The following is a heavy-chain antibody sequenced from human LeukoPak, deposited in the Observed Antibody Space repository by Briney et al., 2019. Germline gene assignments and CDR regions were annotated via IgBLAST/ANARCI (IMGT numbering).Heavy chain of an antibody. CDR1: GFTFSNYA. CDR3: AKDLVFLPMIVVDETDY. V-gene: IGHV3-23*01. CDR2: INYIGGST. D-gene: IGHD3-22*01. Sequence: PGGSLRLSCTVSGFTFSNYAMTWVRQAPGKGLEWVSSINYIGGSTYYADSVKGRFTISRDNSKNTLYLQMSSLRAEDTAVYYCAKDLVFLPMIVVDETDYWGQGTLVTVSS. J-gene: IGHJ4*02.